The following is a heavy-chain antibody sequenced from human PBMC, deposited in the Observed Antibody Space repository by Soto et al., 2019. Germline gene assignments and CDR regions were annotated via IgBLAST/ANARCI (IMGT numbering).Heavy chain of an antibody. Sequence: EVELVETGGGLIQPGGSLRLSCAASGFTVSSSSMSWVRQAPGKGLEWVSRIYADGATYYGDSVKGRFTISRDTSKNTLSLQMTSLRADDTAVYYCARDDSFLGAQFHYWGQGTLVTLSS. V-gene: IGHV3-53*02. CDR3: ARDDSFLGAQFHY. CDR1: GFTVSSSS. D-gene: IGHD3-16*01. CDR2: IYADGAT. J-gene: IGHJ4*02.